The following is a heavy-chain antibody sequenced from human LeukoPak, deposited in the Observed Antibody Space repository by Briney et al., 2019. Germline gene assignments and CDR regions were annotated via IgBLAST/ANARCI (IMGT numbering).Heavy chain of an antibody. CDR3: ARCYYQSSNWFDP. CDR1: GFIFSNYG. J-gene: IGHJ5*02. D-gene: IGHD3-10*01. CDR2: IWSDGNNK. Sequence: LGGSLRLSCAASGFIFSNYGFRWVRQAPGKGLEWVAVIWSDGNNKYYADSVKGRFTISRDNAKNTLYLQLNSLRAEDTAVYFCARCYYQSSNWFDPWGQGTLVTVSS. V-gene: IGHV3-33*01.